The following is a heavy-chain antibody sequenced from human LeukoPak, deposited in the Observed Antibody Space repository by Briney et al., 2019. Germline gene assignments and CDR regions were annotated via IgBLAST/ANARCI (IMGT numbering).Heavy chain of an antibody. CDR3: ARGGYNWFDP. Sequence: SETLSLTCNVSGGSISSSHYYWSWIRQPAGKGLEWIGRIYTSENINYNPSLKSRVIISVDTSKNQVSLKLSSVTAADTAVYYCARGGYNWFDPWGQGTLVTVSS. J-gene: IGHJ5*02. D-gene: IGHD3-16*01. CDR1: GGSISSSHYY. V-gene: IGHV4-61*02. CDR2: IYTSENI.